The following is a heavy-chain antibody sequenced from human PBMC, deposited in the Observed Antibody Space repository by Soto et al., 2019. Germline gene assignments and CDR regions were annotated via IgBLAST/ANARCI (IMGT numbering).Heavy chain of an antibody. Sequence: EVQLVESGGGLVKPGGSLRLSCAASGFTFSSYSLNWVRQAPGKGLEWVSSISSSSNFISYGVSVKGRFTISRDNAKNSLYLQMSSLRAEETAVYYCARDRDYYYYYMDVRGKGTTVTVSS. CDR2: ISSSSNFI. CDR3: ARDRDYYYYYMDV. D-gene: IGHD3-10*01. J-gene: IGHJ6*03. CDR1: GFTFSSYS. V-gene: IGHV3-21*01.